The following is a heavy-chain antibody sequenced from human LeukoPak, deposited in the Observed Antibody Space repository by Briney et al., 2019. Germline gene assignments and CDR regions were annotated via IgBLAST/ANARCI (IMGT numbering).Heavy chain of an antibody. V-gene: IGHV3-30*04. CDR1: GFTFSSYA. CDR2: ISYDGSNK. CDR3: ARDCPPVGKSAGYGDYYYYGMDV. Sequence: PGGSLRLSCAASGFTFSSYAMHWVRQAPGKGLEWVAVISYDGSNKYYADSVKGRFTISRDNSKNTLYLQMNSLRAEDTAVYYCARDCPPVGKSAGYGDYYYYGMDVWGQGTTVTVSS. D-gene: IGHD4-17*01. J-gene: IGHJ6*02.